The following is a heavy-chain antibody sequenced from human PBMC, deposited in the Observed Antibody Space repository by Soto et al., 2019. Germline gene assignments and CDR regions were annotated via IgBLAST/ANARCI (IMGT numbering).Heavy chain of an antibody. CDR1: GGSISSSSYY. CDR2: IYYSGST. CDR3: ARRVGATKPRGWFDP. J-gene: IGHJ5*02. V-gene: IGHV4-39*01. Sequence: QLQLQESGPGLVKPSETLSLTCTVSGGSISSSSYYWGWIRQPPGKGLEWIGSIYYSGSTYYNPSLKSRVTISVDTSKHQFSLKLSSVTAADTAVYYCARRVGATKPRGWFDPWGQGTLVTVSS. D-gene: IGHD1-26*01.